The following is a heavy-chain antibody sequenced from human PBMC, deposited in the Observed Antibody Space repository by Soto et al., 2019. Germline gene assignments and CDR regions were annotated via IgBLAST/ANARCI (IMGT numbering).Heavy chain of an antibody. CDR3: TKRRNVLRFLEWSSGMEV. Sequence: GALRLSCAASVFTFSNYGMHWVRQAPGKGLEWVAFISDDGSSKYYADSMKGRFTMSRDNSKSTLYLQMNSLRVEDTAVYYCTKRRNVLRFLEWSSGMEVWGQGTTVTVSS. D-gene: IGHD3-3*01. J-gene: IGHJ6*02. CDR2: ISDDGSSK. CDR1: VFTFSNYG. V-gene: IGHV3-30*18.